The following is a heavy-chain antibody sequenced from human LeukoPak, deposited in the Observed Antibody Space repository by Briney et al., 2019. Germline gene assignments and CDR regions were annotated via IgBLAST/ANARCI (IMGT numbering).Heavy chain of an antibody. CDR3: AKGLELYSGSYGY. D-gene: IGHD1-26*01. Sequence: GGSLRLSCAASGFTVGSNYMSWVRRAPGKGLEWDSVIYSDGTTYYADSVTGRFTISRDNSKNTLFLQMNSLRAEDTAVYYCAKGLELYSGSYGYWGQGTLVTVSS. V-gene: IGHV3-53*01. CDR1: GFTVGSNY. CDR2: IYSDGTT. J-gene: IGHJ4*02.